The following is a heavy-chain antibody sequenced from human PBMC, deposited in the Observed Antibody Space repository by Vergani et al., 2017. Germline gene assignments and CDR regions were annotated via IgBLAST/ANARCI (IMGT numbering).Heavy chain of an antibody. Sequence: EVQLVESGGGLVQPGGSLRLSCAASGFTVSSNYMSWVRQAPGKGLEWVSVIYSGGSTYYADSVKGRFTISRDNSKNTLYLQMNSLRAEDTAVYYCARRREPRGYLRAYYYYMDVWGKGTTVTVSS. CDR3: ARRREPRGYLRAYYYYMDV. D-gene: IGHD1-14*01. CDR2: IYSGGST. J-gene: IGHJ6*03. CDR1: GFTVSSNY. V-gene: IGHV3-66*02.